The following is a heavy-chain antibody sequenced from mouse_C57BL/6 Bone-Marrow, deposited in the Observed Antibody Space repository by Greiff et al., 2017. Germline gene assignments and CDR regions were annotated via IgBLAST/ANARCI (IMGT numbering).Heavy chain of an antibody. J-gene: IGHJ4*01. Sequence: DVQLQESGGGLVQPKGSLKLSCAASGFSFNTYAMHWVRQAPGKGLEWVARIRSKSNNYATYYADSVKDRFTISRDDSESMLYLQMNNLKTEDTSMYCCVRHDYYAMDYWGQGTSVTVSS. CDR1: GFSFNTYA. CDR2: IRSKSNNYAT. CDR3: VRHDYYAMDY. V-gene: IGHV10-1*01.